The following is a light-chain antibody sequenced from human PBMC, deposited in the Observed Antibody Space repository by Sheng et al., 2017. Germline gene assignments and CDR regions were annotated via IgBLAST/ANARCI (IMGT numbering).Light chain of an antibody. CDR2: RVD. J-gene: IGLJ2*01. V-gene: IGLV2-23*02. CDR3: CSYAGYTTL. Sequence: QSALTQPASVSGSPGQSVTISCTGTSSDVGTYIYVSWYQQYPGKAPKLMIYRVDKRPSGVSDRFSGSRSGNTALPDNLWLQAEDEADYYXCSYAGYTTLFGGGT. CDR1: SSDVGTYIY.